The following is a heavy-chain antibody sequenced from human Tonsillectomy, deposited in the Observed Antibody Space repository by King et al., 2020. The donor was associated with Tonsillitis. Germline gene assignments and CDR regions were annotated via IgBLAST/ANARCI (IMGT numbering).Heavy chain of an antibody. CDR3: AGDYTDYYASSGYQPGGY. CDR2: IIPIFGTA. V-gene: IGHV1-69*01. D-gene: IGHD3-22*01. J-gene: IGHJ4*02. CDR1: GGTFSSYA. Sequence: VQLVQSGAEVKKPGSSVKVSCTASGGTFSSYAFSWVRQAPGQGLEWMGGIIPIFGTANYAQKFQGRVTITADESTSTAYMELGSLRSEDTAVYYCAGDYTDYYASSGYQPGGYWGQGTLVTVSS.